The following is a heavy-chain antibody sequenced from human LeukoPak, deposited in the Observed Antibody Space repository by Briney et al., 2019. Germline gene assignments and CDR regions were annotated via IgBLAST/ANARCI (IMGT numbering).Heavy chain of an antibody. D-gene: IGHD5-24*01. V-gene: IGHV1-69*01. CDR2: IIPIFGTA. J-gene: IGHJ6*03. CDR1: GGTFSSYA. CDR3: ARDKLEGAVRDGLDYYYYYMDV. Sequence: SVKVSCKASGGTFSSYAISWVRQAPGQGLEWMGGIIPIFGTAHYAQKFQGRVTVTADESTSTAYMELSSLRSEDTAVYYCARDKLEGAVRDGLDYYYYYMDVWGKGTTVTVSS.